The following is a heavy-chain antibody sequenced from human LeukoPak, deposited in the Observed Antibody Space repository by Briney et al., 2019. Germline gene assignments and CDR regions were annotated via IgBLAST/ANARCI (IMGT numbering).Heavy chain of an antibody. Sequence: PGGSLRLSCAASGFAFSSYWMTWVRQAPGKGLEWMANIRPDGNEKYYVDSVKGRFTISRDNAKNSLCLQMNRLRAEDTAIYYCARVSIVVVPGSNWFDPWGQGTLVTVSS. J-gene: IGHJ5*02. CDR3: ARVSIVVVPGSNWFDP. D-gene: IGHD2-2*01. CDR1: GFAFSSYW. CDR2: IRPDGNEK. V-gene: IGHV3-7*01.